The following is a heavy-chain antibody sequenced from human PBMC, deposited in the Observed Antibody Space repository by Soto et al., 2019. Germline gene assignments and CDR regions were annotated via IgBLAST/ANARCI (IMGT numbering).Heavy chain of an antibody. J-gene: IGHJ4*02. Sequence: QVQLQESGPGLVKPSETLSLTCTVSGGSISSDYWSWIRQPPGKGLEWIGYIYYTGDTYYHPSLKSRVTISVDTSNTQFALTLRSVTAADTAIYYCAKQRSSWWAVDYWGQGSLVTVSS. CDR2: IYYTGDT. V-gene: IGHV4-59*08. CDR3: AKQRSSWWAVDY. CDR1: GGSISSDY. D-gene: IGHD2-15*01.